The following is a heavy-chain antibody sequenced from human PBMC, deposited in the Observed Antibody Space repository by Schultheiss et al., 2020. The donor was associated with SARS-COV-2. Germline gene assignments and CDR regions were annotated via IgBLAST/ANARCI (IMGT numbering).Heavy chain of an antibody. D-gene: IGHD4-23*01. J-gene: IGHJ4*02. V-gene: IGHV3-30*01. Sequence: GGSLRLSCAASGFSFSTYAMHWVRQAPGKGLEWVAVISYDGRNKYYADSVKGRFTISRDNSKNTLYLQMNSLRAEDTAVYYCARAKWEATTTVVIRWGQGTL. CDR2: ISYDGRNK. CDR3: ARAKWEATTTVVIR. CDR1: GFSFSTYA.